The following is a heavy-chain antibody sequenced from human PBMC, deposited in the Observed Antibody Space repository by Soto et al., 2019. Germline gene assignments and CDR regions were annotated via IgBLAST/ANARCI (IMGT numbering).Heavy chain of an antibody. CDR1: GYVITNGYH. CDR2: ISHSGDT. J-gene: IGHJ6*02. D-gene: IGHD2-2*01. V-gene: IGHV4-38-2*01. Sequence: QLQESGLGLVKPSETLSLTCAVSGYVITNGYHWGWIRQPPGKELEWIGTISHSGDTYYNPSLKSRVTISIDTAKNHLSLILSSVTAADTATYYCTRIYCTTTSCFINGMDVWGQGTTVIVSS. CDR3: TRIYCTTTSCFINGMDV.